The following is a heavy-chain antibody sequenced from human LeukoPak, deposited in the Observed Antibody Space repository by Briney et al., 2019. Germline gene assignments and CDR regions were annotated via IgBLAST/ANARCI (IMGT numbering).Heavy chain of an antibody. Sequence: ASVKVSCKASGGTFGSYAISWVRQAPGQGLEWMGGIIPIFGTANYAQKFQGRVTITADESTSTAHMELSSLRSEDTAVYYCARQGAAGKYYYYYMDVWGKGTTVTVSS. V-gene: IGHV1-69*13. CDR3: ARQGAAGKYYYYYMDV. J-gene: IGHJ6*03. CDR2: IIPIFGTA. CDR1: GGTFGSYA. D-gene: IGHD6-13*01.